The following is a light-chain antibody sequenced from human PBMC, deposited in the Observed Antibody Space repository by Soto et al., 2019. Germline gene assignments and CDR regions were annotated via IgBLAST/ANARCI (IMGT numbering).Light chain of an antibody. V-gene: IGLV2-14*01. CDR1: SSDVGGYNY. CDR3: SSYTSSTYVV. CDR2: EVS. J-gene: IGLJ2*01. Sequence: QSVLTQPASVSGSPGQSITISCTGTSSDVGGYNYVSWYQQHPGKAPKLMIYEVSNRPSGVSNRFSVSKSGNTASLTISGLQAEDEADYYCSSYTSSTYVVFGGGTKLTV.